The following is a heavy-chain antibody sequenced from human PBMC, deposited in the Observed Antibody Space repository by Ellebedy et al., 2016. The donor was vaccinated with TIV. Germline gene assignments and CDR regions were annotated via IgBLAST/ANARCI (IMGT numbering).Heavy chain of an antibody. V-gene: IGHV3-13*01. CDR2: IGTTGDT. Sequence: GGSLRLSYAASGFTFSSYEMYWVRQATGKGLELVSAIGTTGDTYYPGSVKGRFTISRENAKSSFYLQMNNLRAGDTAVYYCTRAYGDYGGGYFDSWGQGTLVTVSS. D-gene: IGHD4-17*01. CDR1: GFTFSSYE. J-gene: IGHJ4*03. CDR3: TRAYGDYGGGYFDS.